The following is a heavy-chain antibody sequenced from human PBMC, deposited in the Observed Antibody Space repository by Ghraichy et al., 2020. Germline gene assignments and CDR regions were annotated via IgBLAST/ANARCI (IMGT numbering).Heavy chain of an antibody. V-gene: IGHV4-39*01. D-gene: IGHD1-26*01. CDR1: GGSISSSSYY. CDR3: ASQGVGAIYYYYYMDV. J-gene: IGHJ6*03. CDR2: IYYSGST. Sequence: SETLSLTCTVSGGSISSSSYYWGWIRQPPGKGLEWIGSIYYSGSTYYNPSLKSRVTISVDTSKNQFSLKLSSVTAADTAVYYCASQGVGAIYYYYYMDVWGKGTTVTVSS.